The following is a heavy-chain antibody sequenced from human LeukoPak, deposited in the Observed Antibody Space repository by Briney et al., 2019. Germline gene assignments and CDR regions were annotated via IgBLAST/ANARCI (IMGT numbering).Heavy chain of an antibody. Sequence: GGSLRLSCAASGFTFNKYAMSWVRQSPGKGLEWVSAIGRSGANSYYATSVKGRFSVSRDNTKNTFHLQMNSLRAEVTAIYYCAKLQTAVVPAATLGFDSWGQGTLVTVSS. J-gene: IGHJ4*02. CDR3: AKLQTAVVPAATLGFDS. V-gene: IGHV3-23*01. CDR2: IGRSGANS. CDR1: GFTFNKYA. D-gene: IGHD2-2*01.